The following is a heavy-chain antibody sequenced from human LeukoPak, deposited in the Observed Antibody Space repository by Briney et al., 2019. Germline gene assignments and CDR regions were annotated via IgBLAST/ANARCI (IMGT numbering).Heavy chain of an antibody. CDR3: ARVSSQQWLVPQAYFDY. D-gene: IGHD6-19*01. CDR2: INAGNGNT. V-gene: IGHV1-3*01. CDR1: GYTFTSYA. Sequence: ASVKVSCKASGYTFTSYAMHWVRQAPGQRLEWMGWINAGNGNTKYSQKFQGRVTITRDTSASTAYMELSSLRSEDTAVYYCARVSSQQWLVPQAYFDYWGQGTLVTVSS. J-gene: IGHJ4*02.